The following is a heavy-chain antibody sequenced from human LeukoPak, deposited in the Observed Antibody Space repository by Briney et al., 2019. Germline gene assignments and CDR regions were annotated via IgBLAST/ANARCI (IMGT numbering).Heavy chain of an antibody. CDR2: ISSNGGST. J-gene: IGHJ4*02. V-gene: IGHV3-64*01. CDR1: GFTFSSYA. CDR3: ARKDFDY. Sequence: GGSLRLSCAASGFTFSSYAMHWVRQAPGKGLEYVSAISSNGGSTYYANSVKGRFTISRGNSKNTLYLQTGSLRAEDMAVYYCARKDFDYWGQGTLVTVSS.